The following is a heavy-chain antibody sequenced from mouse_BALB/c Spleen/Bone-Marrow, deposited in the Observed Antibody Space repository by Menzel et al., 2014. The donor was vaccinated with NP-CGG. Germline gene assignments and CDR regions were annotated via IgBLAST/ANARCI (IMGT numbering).Heavy chain of an antibody. CDR1: GFSLTDCG. J-gene: IGHJ3*01. CDR3: ARIYFDFDGFAY. CDR2: IWGGGST. Sequence: QVQLKDSGPGLVAPSQSLSITCTVSGFSLTDCGVSWIRQPPGKGLEWLGVIWGGGSTYYNSALKSRLSISKDNSKSXAFLKMNSLQTDDTAMYYCARIYFDFDGFAYWGQGTLVTVSA. D-gene: IGHD2-4*01. V-gene: IGHV2-6-5*01.